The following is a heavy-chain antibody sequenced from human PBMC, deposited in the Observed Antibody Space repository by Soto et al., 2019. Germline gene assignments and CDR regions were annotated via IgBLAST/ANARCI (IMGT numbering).Heavy chain of an antibody. V-gene: IGHV4-34*01. D-gene: IGHD2-2*01. J-gene: IGHJ5*02. CDR2: INHSGST. CDR3: AREAPAAIGYWFDP. Sequence: QVQLQQWGAGLLKPSETLSLTCAVYGGSFSGYYWSWIRQPPGKGLEWFGEINHSGSTNYNPSLKSRVTISVDTSKNQFSLKLSSVTAADTAVYYCAREAPAAIGYWFDPWGQGTLVTVSS. CDR1: GGSFSGYY.